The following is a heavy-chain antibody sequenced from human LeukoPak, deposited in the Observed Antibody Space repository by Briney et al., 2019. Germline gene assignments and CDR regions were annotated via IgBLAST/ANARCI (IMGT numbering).Heavy chain of an antibody. CDR2: IHSGGST. CDR1: GFTVSNNY. D-gene: IGHD4-23*01. CDR3: ARDRGYGGNYDFDY. Sequence: GGSLRLSCAASGFTVSNNYMSWVRQAPGKGLEWVSVIHSGGSTYYADSVKGRFTISRDNSKNTLYLQMNSLRVEVTAVYYCARDRGYGGNYDFDYWGQGTLVTVSS. J-gene: IGHJ4*02. V-gene: IGHV3-53*01.